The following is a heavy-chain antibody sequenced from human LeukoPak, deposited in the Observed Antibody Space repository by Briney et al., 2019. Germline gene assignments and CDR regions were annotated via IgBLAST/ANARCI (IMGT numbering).Heavy chain of an antibody. J-gene: IGHJ4*02. D-gene: IGHD5-18*01. CDR2: ISGGGGST. CDR1: GFTFSSYA. CDR3: AKRDDTAMAYYFDY. Sequence: PGGSLRLSCAASGFTFSSYAMSWVRQAPGKGLEWVSGISGGGGSTYYADSVKGRFTISRANSKNTLHLQMNSLRAEDTAVYYCAKRDDTAMAYYFDYWGQGTLVTVSS. V-gene: IGHV3-23*01.